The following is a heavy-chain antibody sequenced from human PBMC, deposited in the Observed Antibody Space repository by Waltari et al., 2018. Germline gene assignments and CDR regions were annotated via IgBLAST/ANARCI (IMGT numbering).Heavy chain of an antibody. CDR1: GFTFSSSW. Sequence: EVQVVESGGGLVQPGGSLRLSCAASGFTFSSSWMTWVRQAPGKVLEWLAKIKADGSETYYVDSVKGRFTISRDNTKNSLYLQMSSLRAEDTAVYYCAIGGVETSWYWRYWGQGTLVTVSS. CDR2: IKADGSET. J-gene: IGHJ4*02. CDR3: AIGGVETSWYWRY. D-gene: IGHD6-13*01. V-gene: IGHV3-7*01.